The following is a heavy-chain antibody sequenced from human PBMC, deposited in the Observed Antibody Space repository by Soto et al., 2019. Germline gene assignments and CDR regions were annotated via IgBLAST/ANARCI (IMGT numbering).Heavy chain of an antibody. Sequence: QVQLQQWGAGLLKPSETLSLTCAVYGGSFSGYYWSWIRQPPGKGLEWIGEINHSGSTNYNPSLKSRRTISVDTCTHQFSLPLSSVTAADTAVYYCARGRGVVVSYYYYYGMDVWGQGTAVTVSS. D-gene: IGHD3-22*01. CDR1: GGSFSGYY. V-gene: IGHV4-34*01. CDR2: INHSGST. J-gene: IGHJ6*02. CDR3: ARGRGVVVSYYYYYGMDV.